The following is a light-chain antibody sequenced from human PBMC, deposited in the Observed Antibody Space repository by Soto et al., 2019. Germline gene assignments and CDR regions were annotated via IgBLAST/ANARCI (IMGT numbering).Light chain of an antibody. Sequence: EIVITQSPGTLSLSPGETATLSCRASQSVSSSYLAWYQQKPGQAPRLLIYGASSRATGIPDRFSGSGSGTDFTLTISSLEPEDFAVYYCQQYGSSPPKYTFGQGTRLEIK. CDR2: GAS. V-gene: IGKV3-20*01. CDR1: QSVSSSY. CDR3: QQYGSSPPKYT. J-gene: IGKJ5*01.